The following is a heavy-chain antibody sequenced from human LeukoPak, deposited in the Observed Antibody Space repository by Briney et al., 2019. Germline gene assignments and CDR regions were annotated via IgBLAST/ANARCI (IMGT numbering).Heavy chain of an antibody. CDR1: GGSISSGGYY. Sequence: PSETLSLTCTVSGGSISSGGYYWSWIRQHPGKGLEWIGYIYYSGSTYYNPSLKSRVTISVDTSKNQFSLKLSSVTAADTAVYYCARDKGYSNSWESLNWFDPWGQGTLVTVSS. V-gene: IGHV4-31*03. D-gene: IGHD6-13*01. J-gene: IGHJ5*02. CDR2: IYYSGST. CDR3: ARDKGYSNSWESLNWFDP.